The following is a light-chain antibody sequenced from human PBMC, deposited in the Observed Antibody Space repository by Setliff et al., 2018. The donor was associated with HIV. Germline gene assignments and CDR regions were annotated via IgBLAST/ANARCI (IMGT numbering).Light chain of an antibody. J-gene: IGLJ1*01. Sequence: QSALTQPASVSGSPGQSITISCTGTSNEVGAYNYVSWYLQFPGKVPILMIFDVHNRSSGGSYRFAGSKSGNTASLTISGLQAEDEAVYYCCSYGGRLYVFGTGTKGTVL. V-gene: IGLV2-14*01. CDR1: SNEVGAYNY. CDR3: CSYGGRLYV. CDR2: DVH.